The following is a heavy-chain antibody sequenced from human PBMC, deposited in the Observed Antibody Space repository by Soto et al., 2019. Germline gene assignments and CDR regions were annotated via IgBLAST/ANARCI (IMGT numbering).Heavy chain of an antibody. CDR3: TIPRGPMISP. Sequence: EVQLVESGGGLVEPGGSLRLSCTASGFTFSNAWMTWVRQAPGKGLEWVGRIKSKTDGGTTDYAAPVKGRFTISRADSKNTTYLQMNSLKTEDTAVYYCTIPRGPMISPCGQGTLVTVSS. V-gene: IGHV3-15*01. J-gene: IGHJ5*02. CDR1: GFTFSNAW. CDR2: IKSKTDGGTT. D-gene: IGHD3-22*01.